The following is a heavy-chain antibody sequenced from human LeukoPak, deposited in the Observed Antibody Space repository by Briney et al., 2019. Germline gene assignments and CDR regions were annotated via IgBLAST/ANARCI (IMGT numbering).Heavy chain of an antibody. V-gene: IGHV4-39*07. J-gene: IGHJ4*02. Sequence: SETLSLTCTVSGGSISSSSYYWGWIRQSPGKGLEWIGTIYYRGSTYYNPSLKSRVTISIDTSKNQFSLNLSSVTAADTAVYYCASHGYSGYGVDYWGQGTLVTVSS. CDR1: GGSISSSSYY. D-gene: IGHD5-12*01. CDR3: ASHGYSGYGVDY. CDR2: IYYRGST.